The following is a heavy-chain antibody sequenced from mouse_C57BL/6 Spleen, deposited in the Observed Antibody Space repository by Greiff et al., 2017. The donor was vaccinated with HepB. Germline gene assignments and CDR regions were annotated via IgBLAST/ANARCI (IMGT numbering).Heavy chain of an antibody. J-gene: IGHJ2*01. CDR2: INPNNGGT. V-gene: IGHV1-22*01. CDR1: GYTFTDYN. Sequence: VQLQQSGPELVKPGASVKMSCKASGYTFTDYNMHWVKQSHGKSLEWIGYINPNNGGTSYNQKFKGKATLTVNKSSSTAYMELRSLTSEDSAVYYCARAGLRRPYYFDYWGQGTTLTVSS. CDR3: ARAGLRRPYYFDY. D-gene: IGHD2-4*01.